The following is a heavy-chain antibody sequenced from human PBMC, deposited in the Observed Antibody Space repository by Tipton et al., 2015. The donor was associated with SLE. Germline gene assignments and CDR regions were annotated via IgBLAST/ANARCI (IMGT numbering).Heavy chain of an antibody. CDR1: GFTFSSYW. CDR2: ITSDGTST. CDR3: ASALS. Sequence: SLRLSCVAFGFTFSSYWLHWVRQAPGKVLVWVSRITSDGTSTTYADSVKGRFTISRDNAKNTLYLQMNSLRAEDTAVYYCASALSWCQGTLVAVSS. J-gene: IGHJ5*02. V-gene: IGHV3-74*01.